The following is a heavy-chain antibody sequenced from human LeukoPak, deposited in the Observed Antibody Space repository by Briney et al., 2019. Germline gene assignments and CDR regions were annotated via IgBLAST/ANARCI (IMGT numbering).Heavy chain of an antibody. CDR3: AKVPDYYGSGRYH. CDR2: ISTSGSTI. Sequence: LSLTCTVSGYSISSGYYWGWIRQPPGKGLEWVSYISTSGSTIYYADSVKGRFTISRDNAKNSLYLQMNSLRAEDTAVYYCAKVPDYYGSGRYHWGQGTLVTVSS. CDR1: GYSISSGYY. J-gene: IGHJ4*02. D-gene: IGHD3-10*01. V-gene: IGHV3-11*04.